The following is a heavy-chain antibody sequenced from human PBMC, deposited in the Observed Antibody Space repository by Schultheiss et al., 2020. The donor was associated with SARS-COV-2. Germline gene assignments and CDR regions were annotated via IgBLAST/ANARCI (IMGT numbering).Heavy chain of an antibody. V-gene: IGHV4-34*01. CDR3: ARRYCSGGSCYHNWFDP. D-gene: IGHD2-15*01. J-gene: IGHJ5*02. Sequence: GSLRLSCAVYGGSFSGYYWSWIRQPPGKGLEWIGEINHSGSTNYNPSLKSRVTISVDTSKNQFSLKLSSVTAADTAVYYCARRYCSGGSCYHNWFDPWGQGTLVTVSS. CDR2: INHSGST. CDR1: GGSFSGYY.